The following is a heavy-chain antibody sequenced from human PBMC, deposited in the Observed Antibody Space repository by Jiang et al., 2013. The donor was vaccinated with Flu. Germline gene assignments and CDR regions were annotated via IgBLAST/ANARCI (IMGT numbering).Heavy chain of an antibody. CDR1: GGTFSNYA. V-gene: IGHV1-69*01. J-gene: IGHJ4*02. D-gene: IGHD1-26*01. CDR2: IIPIFGTA. Sequence: LVESGAEVKKPGSSVKVSCKASGGTFSNYAISWVRQAPGHGLEWMGGIIPIFGTANYAQKFQGRITITADESTSTGYMEMSSLRSEDTAVYYCASWHGGSYCFEYWGQGTLVTVSS. CDR3: ASWHGGSYCFEY.